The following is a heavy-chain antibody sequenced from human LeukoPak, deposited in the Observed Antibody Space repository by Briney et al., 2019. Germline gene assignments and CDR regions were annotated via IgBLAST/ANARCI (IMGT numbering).Heavy chain of an antibody. CDR2: IYTSGST. Sequence: SETLSLTCTVSGGSISSYYWSWIRQPAGKGLEWIGRIYTSGSTNYNPSLKSRATMSVDTSKNQFSLKLSSVTAADTAVYYCAREVIAAAGTDAFDIWGQGTMVTVSS. D-gene: IGHD6-13*01. CDR3: AREVIAAAGTDAFDI. V-gene: IGHV4-4*07. J-gene: IGHJ3*02. CDR1: GGSISSYY.